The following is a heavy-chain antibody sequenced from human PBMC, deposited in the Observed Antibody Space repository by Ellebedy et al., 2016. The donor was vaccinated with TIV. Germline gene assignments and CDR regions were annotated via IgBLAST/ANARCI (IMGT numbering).Heavy chain of an antibody. CDR2: IYYIGST. J-gene: IGHJ6*03. CDR3: ARVPAMVTVYYYYMDV. D-gene: IGHD5-18*01. Sequence: SETLSLTXTVSGGSISSNIYYWGWIRQPPGKGLEWIGTIYYIGSTYYNPSLKSRVTISVDTSMNQFSLKLTSVTAADTAVYYCARVPAMVTVYYYYMDVWGKGTTVTVSS. V-gene: IGHV4-39*01. CDR1: GGSISSNIYY.